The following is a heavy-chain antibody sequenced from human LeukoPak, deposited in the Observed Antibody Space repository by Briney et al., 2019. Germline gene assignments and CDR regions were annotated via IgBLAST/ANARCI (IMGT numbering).Heavy chain of an antibody. D-gene: IGHD3-22*01. V-gene: IGHV1-2*02. CDR1: GYTFSDYY. CDR3: ARALGNYYDSTVYQAY. CDR2: INPKSGVT. J-gene: IGHJ4*02. Sequence: GASVKVSCKASGYTFSDYYIHWVRQAPGQGLEWMGWINPKSGVTNYAQNFQDRVTLTSDTSISTAYMDLSGLTSGDTAVYYCARALGNYYDSTVYQAYWGQGHLVTVSS.